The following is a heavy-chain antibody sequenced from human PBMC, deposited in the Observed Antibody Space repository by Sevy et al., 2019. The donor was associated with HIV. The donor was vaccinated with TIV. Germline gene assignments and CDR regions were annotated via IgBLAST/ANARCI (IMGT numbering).Heavy chain of an antibody. V-gene: IGHV1-8*01. D-gene: IGHD2-15*01. CDR1: GYTFTSYD. J-gene: IGHJ3*02. CDR2: MNPNSGNT. Sequence: ASVKVSCKASGYTFTSYDIKWVRQATGQGLEWMGWMNPNSGNTGYAQKFQGRVTMTRNTSISTAYMELSSLRSEDTAVYYCARGRGTAYCSGGSCYGDAFDIWGQGTMVTVSS. CDR3: ARGRGTAYCSGGSCYGDAFDI.